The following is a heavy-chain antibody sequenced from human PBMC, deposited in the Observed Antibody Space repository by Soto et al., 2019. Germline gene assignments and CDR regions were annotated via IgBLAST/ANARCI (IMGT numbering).Heavy chain of an antibody. CDR1: GESISSSSYC. CDR3: ARRYGGAQH. V-gene: IGHV4-39*07. D-gene: IGHD4-17*01. J-gene: IGHJ4*02. CDR2: IYHSGST. Sequence: PSETLPHTCTVSGESISSSSYCWGWIRKPPGKGLEWIGYIYHSGSTYYNPSLKSRVTISVDRSKNQFSLKLSSVTAADTAVYYCARRYGGAQHWGQGTLVTVSS.